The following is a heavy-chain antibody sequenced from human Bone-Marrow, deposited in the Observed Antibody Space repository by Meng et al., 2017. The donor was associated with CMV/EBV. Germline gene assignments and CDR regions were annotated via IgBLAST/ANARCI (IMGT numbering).Heavy chain of an antibody. CDR1: GFTFSSYA. D-gene: IGHD2-2*02. CDR2: ISGGGSTT. J-gene: IGHJ6*02. Sequence: GESLKISCAASGFTFSSYAMNWVRQAPGKGLEWVSVISGGGSTTYYADSVKGRFTLSRDNSKNTVYLQMNSLRAEDTAVYYCAKVWGGYCSGITCYSPYYYYGMDVWGQGTTVTGSS. CDR3: AKVWGGYCSGITCYSPYYYYGMDV. V-gene: IGHV3-23*01.